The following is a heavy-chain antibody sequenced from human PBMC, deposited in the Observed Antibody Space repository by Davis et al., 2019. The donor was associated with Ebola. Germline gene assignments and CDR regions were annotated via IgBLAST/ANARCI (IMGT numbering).Heavy chain of an antibody. CDR3: ARVDTAMGNDY. D-gene: IGHD5-18*01. V-gene: IGHV4-39*01. CDR2: IYYSGRT. CDR1: GGSISSSSYY. J-gene: IGHJ4*02. Sequence: SETLSLTCTVSGGSISSSSYYWGWIRQPPGKGLEWIWNIYYSGRTYYNPSLKSRVTISVDTSKNQFSLKLSSVTAADTAVYHCARVDTAMGNDYWGQGTLVTVSS.